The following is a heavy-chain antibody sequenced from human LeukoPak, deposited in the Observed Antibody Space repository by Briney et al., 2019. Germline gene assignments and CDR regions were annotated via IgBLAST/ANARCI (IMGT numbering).Heavy chain of an antibody. CDR1: GGSISSSYY. CDR3: ARTGYSTGWDRFSFVY. J-gene: IGHJ4*02. CDR2: IYYSGST. Sequence: SETLSLTCTVSGGSISSSYYWGWIRQPPGKGLGWIGGIYYSGSTYYNPSLKSRVTISIDTSKNQFSLKLTSVTAADTAVYYCARTGYSTGWDRFSFVYWGQGTLVTVSS. D-gene: IGHD6-19*01. V-gene: IGHV4-39*01.